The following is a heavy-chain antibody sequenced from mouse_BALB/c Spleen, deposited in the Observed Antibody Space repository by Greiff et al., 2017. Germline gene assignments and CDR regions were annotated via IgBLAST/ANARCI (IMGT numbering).Heavy chain of an antibody. CDR3: ARNSGYPYYAMDY. Sequence: DVQLQESGPGLVKPSQSMSLTCTVTGYSITSDYAWNWIRQFPGNKLEWMGYISYSGSTSYNPSLKSRISITRDTSKNQFFLQLNSVTTEDTATYYCARNSGYPYYAMDYWGQGTSVTVSS. CDR1: GYSITSDYA. J-gene: IGHJ4*01. D-gene: IGHD3-1*01. CDR2: ISYSGST. V-gene: IGHV3-2*02.